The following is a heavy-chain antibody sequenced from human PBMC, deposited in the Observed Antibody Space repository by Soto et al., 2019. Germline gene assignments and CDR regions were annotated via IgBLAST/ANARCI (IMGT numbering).Heavy chain of an antibody. CDR2: IVPMNGSP. CDR3: ARTIAAAGTGFDY. Sequence: SVKVSCKASGGMFYSSAINWVRQAPGQGLEWMGGIVPMNGSPKYAQEFLGRVTISADASATTAYMDLSGLKSEDTAIYYCARTIAAAGTGFDYWGQGTLVTVSS. V-gene: IGHV1-69*13. J-gene: IGHJ4*02. D-gene: IGHD6-13*01. CDR1: GGMFYSSA.